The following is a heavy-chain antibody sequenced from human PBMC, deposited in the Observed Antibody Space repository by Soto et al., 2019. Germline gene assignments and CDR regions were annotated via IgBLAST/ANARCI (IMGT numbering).Heavy chain of an antibody. V-gene: IGHV3-30*18. Sequence: GGTLRLSCAASGFTFSSYGMHWVRQAPGKGLEWVAVISYDGSNKYYADSVKGRFTISRDNSKNTLYLQMNSLRAEDTAVYYCAKDRKNSLNYDFWSGPPSQGMDVWGQGTTVTVSS. D-gene: IGHD3-3*01. CDR1: GFTFSSYG. J-gene: IGHJ6*02. CDR3: AKDRKNSLNYDFWSGPPSQGMDV. CDR2: ISYDGSNK.